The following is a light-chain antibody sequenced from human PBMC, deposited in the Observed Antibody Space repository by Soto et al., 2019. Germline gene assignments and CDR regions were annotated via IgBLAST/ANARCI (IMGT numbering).Light chain of an antibody. Sequence: EIVLTQSPATLSVSPLNRVISXSWASQSVSSNLAWYQQKPGQAPRLLISGASHRATGISDRFSVSGSGTDFTLTIGRLEPEDFAVYFCQQYANSPITFGQGTRLEIK. V-gene: IGKV3-20*01. CDR1: QSVSSN. J-gene: IGKJ5*01. CDR2: GAS. CDR3: QQYANSPIT.